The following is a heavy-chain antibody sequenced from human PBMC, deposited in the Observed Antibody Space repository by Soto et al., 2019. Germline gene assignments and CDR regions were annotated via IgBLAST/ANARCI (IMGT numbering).Heavy chain of an antibody. CDR2: INSDGSKT. Sequence: GASLRLSSAASGFTFSTFWMHWVRQAPGKGLVWVSRINSDGSKTTYAASVKGRFTISRDNAKNTVYLQMDSLRAEDTAVYYCATVATNSYNWLDPWGQGTLVTVYS. V-gene: IGHV3-74*01. J-gene: IGHJ5*02. D-gene: IGHD5-12*01. CDR3: ATVATNSYNWLDP. CDR1: GFTFSTFW.